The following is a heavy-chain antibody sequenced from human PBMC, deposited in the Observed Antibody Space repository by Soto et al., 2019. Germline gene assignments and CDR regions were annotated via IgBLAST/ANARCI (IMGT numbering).Heavy chain of an antibody. CDR3: ARQGFGTIHGLVDV. CDR1: GGFIGNYH. D-gene: IGHD3-10*01. J-gene: IGHJ6*02. Sequence: SETLSLTCTFSGGFIGNYHWSSFGLPPGKGLEWIGYVYSNGGTSYNPSLKSRITISIDASKSQFSLKVNSVTAADTAVYYCARQGFGTIHGLVDVWGQGTTVTLS. CDR2: VYSNGGT. V-gene: IGHV4-59*08.